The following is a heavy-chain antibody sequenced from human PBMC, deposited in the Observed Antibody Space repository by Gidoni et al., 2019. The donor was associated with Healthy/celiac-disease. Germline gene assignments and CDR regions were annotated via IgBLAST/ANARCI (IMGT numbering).Heavy chain of an antibody. CDR1: GFTVSRNY. V-gene: IGHV3-53*02. D-gene: IGHD3-3*01. J-gene: IGHJ6*02. Sequence: EVQLVETGGGLIQPGGSLRLSCAASGFTVSRNYMSWVRQAPGKGLEWVSVIYSGGSTYYADSVKGRFTISRDNSKNTLYLQMNSLRAEDTAVYYCARGPLRFLEGYGMDVWGQGTTVTVSS. CDR2: IYSGGST. CDR3: ARGPLRFLEGYGMDV.